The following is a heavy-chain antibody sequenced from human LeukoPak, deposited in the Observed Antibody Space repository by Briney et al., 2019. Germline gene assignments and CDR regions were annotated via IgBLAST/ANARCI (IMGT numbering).Heavy chain of an antibody. CDR2: IRGSGGGT. V-gene: IGHV3-23*01. Sequence: GGSLRLSRAASGFTFSSYAMSWVRQAPGKGLEWVSTIRGSGGGTYYADSVKGWLTISRDNSKNTLYLQMNSLRDEDTALYYCAKAGIGVVGYFDYWGQGTLVTVSS. J-gene: IGHJ4*02. CDR3: AKAGIGVVGYFDY. CDR1: GFTFSSYA. D-gene: IGHD6-19*01.